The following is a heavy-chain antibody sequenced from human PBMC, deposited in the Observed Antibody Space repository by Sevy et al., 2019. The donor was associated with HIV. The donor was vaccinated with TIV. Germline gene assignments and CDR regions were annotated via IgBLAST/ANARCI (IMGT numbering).Heavy chain of an antibody. Sequence: GGSLRLSCAASGFTFSSYAMHWVRQAPGKGLEWVAVISYDGSNKYYADSGKGRFTISRDNSKNTLYLQMNSLRAEDTAVYYCARARGEWELLKDYWGQGTLVTVSS. CDR3: ARARGEWELLKDY. CDR1: GFTFSSYA. V-gene: IGHV3-30*04. CDR2: ISYDGSNK. D-gene: IGHD1-26*01. J-gene: IGHJ4*02.